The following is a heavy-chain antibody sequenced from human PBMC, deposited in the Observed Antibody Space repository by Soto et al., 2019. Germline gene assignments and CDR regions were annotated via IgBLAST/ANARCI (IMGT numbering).Heavy chain of an antibody. V-gene: IGHV5-51*01. CDR1: GYSFTSYW. J-gene: IGHJ6*02. CDR2: IYPGDSDT. D-gene: IGHD6-6*01. CDR3: ATAAIAARPFYYGMDV. Sequence: PGESLKISCKGSGYSFTSYWIGWVRQMPGKGLEWMGIIYPGDSDTRYSPSFQGQVTISADKSISTAYLQWSSLKAPDTAMYYCATAAIAARPFYYGMDVWGQGTTVTVSS.